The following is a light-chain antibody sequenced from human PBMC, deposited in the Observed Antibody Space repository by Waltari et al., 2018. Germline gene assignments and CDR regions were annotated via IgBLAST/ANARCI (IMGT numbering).Light chain of an antibody. Sequence: DIQMTQSPSSLSASVGDRVSITCRTSQTISSFFNWYKQKPGKAPNLLIYAASSLQSGVPSRFSGSGSGTDFTLTISSLQSEDFATYYCQQTYSTPRTFGQGTKVEVK. CDR3: QQTYSTPRT. CDR2: AAS. CDR1: QTISSF. J-gene: IGKJ1*01. V-gene: IGKV1-39*01.